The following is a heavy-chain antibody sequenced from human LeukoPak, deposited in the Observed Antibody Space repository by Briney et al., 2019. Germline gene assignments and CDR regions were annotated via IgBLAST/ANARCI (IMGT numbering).Heavy chain of an antibody. V-gene: IGHV3-30-3*01. D-gene: IGHD3-3*01. CDR2: ISYDGSNK. Sequence: GGSQRLSCAASGFTFSSYAMHWVRQAPGKGLEWVAVISYDGSNKYYADSVKGRFTISRDNSKNTLYLQMNSLRAEDTAVYYCAKEGFLEWLLAHWGQGTLVTVSS. CDR3: AKEGFLEWLLAH. CDR1: GFTFSSYA. J-gene: IGHJ4*02.